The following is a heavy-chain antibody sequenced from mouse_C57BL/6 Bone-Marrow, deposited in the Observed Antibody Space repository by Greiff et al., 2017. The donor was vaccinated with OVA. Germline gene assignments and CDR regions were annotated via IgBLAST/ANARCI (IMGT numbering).Heavy chain of an antibody. CDR1: GYTFTDYN. D-gene: IGHD2-2*01. V-gene: IGHV1-22*01. J-gene: IGHJ3*01. CDR3: ARSESYYGYDVWCAY. Sequence: EVQLQQSGPELVKPGASVKMSCKASGYTFTDYNMHWVKQSHGKSLEWIGYINPNNGGTSYNQKFKGKATLTVNKASSTAYMELRSLTSEDSAVYYGARSESYYGYDVWCAYWGQGTLVTVSA. CDR2: INPNNGGT.